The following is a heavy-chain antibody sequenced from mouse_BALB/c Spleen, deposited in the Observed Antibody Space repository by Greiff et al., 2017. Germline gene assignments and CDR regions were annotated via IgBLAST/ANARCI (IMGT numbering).Heavy chain of an antibody. Sequence: QVQLQQSGPGLVQPSQSLSITCTVSGFSLTSYGVHWVRQSPGKGLEWLGVIWSGGSTDYNAAIISRLSISKDNSKSQVFFKMNSLQANDTAIYYCARNLLYGSSGFAYWGQGTLVTVSA. CDR3: ARNLLYGSSGFAY. D-gene: IGHD1-1*01. J-gene: IGHJ3*01. V-gene: IGHV2-2*02. CDR2: IWSGGST. CDR1: GFSLTSYG.